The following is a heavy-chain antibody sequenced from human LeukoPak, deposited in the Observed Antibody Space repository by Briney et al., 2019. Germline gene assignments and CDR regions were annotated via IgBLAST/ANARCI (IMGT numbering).Heavy chain of an antibody. CDR2: ISYDGSNK. CDR1: GFTFSSYA. CDR3: ARSSVVPAAIDY. J-gene: IGHJ4*02. V-gene: IGHV3-30*04. Sequence: GGSLRLSCAASGFTFSSYAMHWVRQAPGKGLEWVAVISYDGSNKYYADSVKGRFTISRDNSKNTLYLQMNSLRAADTAVYYCARSSVVPAAIDYWGQGTLVTVSS. D-gene: IGHD2-2*01.